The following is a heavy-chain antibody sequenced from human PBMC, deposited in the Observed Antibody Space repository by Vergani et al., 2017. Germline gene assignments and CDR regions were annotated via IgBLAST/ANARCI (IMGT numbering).Heavy chain of an antibody. CDR1: GFTVSSNY. V-gene: IGHV3-53*01. Sequence: EVQLVESGGGLVQPGGSLRLSCAASGFTVSSNYMSWVRQAPGKGLEWVSVIYSGGSTYYADSVKGRFTISRDNSKNTLYLQMNSLRAEDTAVYYCAKGGHYDSSNYYGMDVWGQGTTVTVSS. D-gene: IGHD3-22*01. CDR2: IYSGGST. CDR3: AKGGHYDSSNYYGMDV. J-gene: IGHJ6*02.